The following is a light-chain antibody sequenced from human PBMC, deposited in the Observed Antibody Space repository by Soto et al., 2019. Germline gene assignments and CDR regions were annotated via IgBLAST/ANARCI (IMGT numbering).Light chain of an antibody. Sequence: DIVLTQSPGTLSLSPGERATLSCRASQSVSSNYLAWYQQKPGQAPRVLIYGASIRARSIPGRFSGGGSGTDFTLTITRQYPEVFALYYCQQYSSSLFTFGPGTKVDIK. V-gene: IGKV3-20*01. J-gene: IGKJ3*01. CDR3: QQYSSSLFT. CDR2: GAS. CDR1: QSVSSNY.